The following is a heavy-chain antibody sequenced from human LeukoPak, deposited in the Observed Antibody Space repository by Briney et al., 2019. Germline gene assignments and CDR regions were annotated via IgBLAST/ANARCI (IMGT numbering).Heavy chain of an antibody. J-gene: IGHJ6*03. CDR3: AREGRQLVHYNYQYMDV. D-gene: IGHD6-13*01. V-gene: IGHV4-4*07. CDR1: GDSISNYY. Sequence: PSETLSLTCTVSGDSISNYYWSWIRQPAGKGLEWIGRVYSSGSSNHNPSLKSRVTMSVDTAKNQFSLKLNSVTAADTAVYYCAREGRQLVHYNYQYMDVWGKGTTVTVSS. CDR2: VYSSGSS.